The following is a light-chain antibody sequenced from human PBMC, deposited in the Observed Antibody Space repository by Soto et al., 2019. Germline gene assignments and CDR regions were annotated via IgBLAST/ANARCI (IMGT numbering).Light chain of an antibody. CDR2: GAS. Sequence: DIQMTQSPSSLSASVGDRVTITCRASQYISSYVNWYQQKPGKAPKFLIYGASNLQRGVPSRFSGSGSGTDFTLTIISLQPEDCATYYCQQSYSRPLTFGPGTKLDIK. J-gene: IGKJ3*01. CDR3: QQSYSRPLT. V-gene: IGKV1-39*01. CDR1: QYISSY.